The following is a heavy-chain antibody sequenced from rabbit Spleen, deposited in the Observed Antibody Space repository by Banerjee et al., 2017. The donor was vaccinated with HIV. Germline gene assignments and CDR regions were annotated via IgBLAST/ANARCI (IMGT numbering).Heavy chain of an antibody. CDR1: GFSFSSSYY. J-gene: IGHJ6*01. CDR3: ARDTATSFSSYGMDL. Sequence: QSLEESGGGLVQPEGSLTLTCTASGFSFSSSYYMCWVRQAPGKGLEWIACIYITGGAYYATWAKGRFTISKTSSTTVTLQMTSLTVADTATYFCARDTATSFSSYGMDLWGPGTLVT. V-gene: IGHV1S40*01. CDR2: IYITGGA. D-gene: IGHD1-1*01.